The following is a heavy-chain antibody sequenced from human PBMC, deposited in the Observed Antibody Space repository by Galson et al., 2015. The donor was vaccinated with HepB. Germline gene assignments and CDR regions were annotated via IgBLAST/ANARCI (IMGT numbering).Heavy chain of an antibody. J-gene: IGHJ3*02. CDR3: ARVAVLDRSGSHPHGAFDI. CDR1: GDTFSSYA. CDR2: IIPIFGTA. V-gene: IGHV1-69*13. D-gene: IGHD3-10*01. Sequence: SVKVSCKASGDTFSSYAISWVRQAPGQGLEWMGGIIPIFGTANYAQKFQGRVTITADESTSTAYMELSSLRSEDTAVYYCARVAVLDRSGSHPHGAFDIWGQGTIVTVSS.